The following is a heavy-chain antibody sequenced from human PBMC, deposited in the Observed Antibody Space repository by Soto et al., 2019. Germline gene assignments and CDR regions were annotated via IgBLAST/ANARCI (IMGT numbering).Heavy chain of an antibody. CDR3: AREETAWPLAYGLDV. D-gene: IGHD2-21*02. J-gene: IGHJ6*02. Sequence: PGGSLRLSCEASGFSFSTYSMHWVRQAPGKGLEWVSSIGRRSDIYYADSVRGRFTISRDNAKNSVSPQMNNLRDEDTAVYYCAREETAWPLAYGLDVWGQGTTVTVSS. CDR2: IGRRSDI. CDR1: GFSFSTYS. V-gene: IGHV3-21*01.